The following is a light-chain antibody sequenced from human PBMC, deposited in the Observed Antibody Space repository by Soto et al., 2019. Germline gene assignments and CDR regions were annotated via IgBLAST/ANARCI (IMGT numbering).Light chain of an antibody. CDR1: INDVGGYNY. Sequence: QSVLTQPPSASGSPGQSVTISCTGTINDVGGYNYVSWYQQLPGKAPKLMIFEVSKRPSGVPDRFSGSKSGNTASLTVSGLQAEDKADYYCSSYAGSNNLGVFGGGTKVTVL. V-gene: IGLV2-8*01. J-gene: IGLJ3*02. CDR2: EVS. CDR3: SSYAGSNNLGV.